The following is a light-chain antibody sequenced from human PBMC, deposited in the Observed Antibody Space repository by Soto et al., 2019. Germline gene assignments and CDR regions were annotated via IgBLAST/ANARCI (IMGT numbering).Light chain of an antibody. CDR2: GAS. V-gene: IGKV3-15*01. CDR1: QSVSNDF. CDR3: QHYNNWLWT. Sequence: ELLLTQSPGILSLSPGERATLSCRASQSVSNDFLAWYQQKPGQDPRLLIFGASTRATGIPARFSGSGSGTKFTLTISSLQSEDFAVYYCQHYNNWLWTFGQGTRWIS. J-gene: IGKJ1*01.